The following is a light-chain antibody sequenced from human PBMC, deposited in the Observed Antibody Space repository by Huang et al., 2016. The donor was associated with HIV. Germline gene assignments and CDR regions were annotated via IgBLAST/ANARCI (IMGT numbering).Light chain of an antibody. J-gene: IGKJ4*01. CDR1: QNINTH. CDR2: DAS. CDR3: QQRVNGLT. V-gene: IGKV3-11*01. Sequence: EIVLTQSPATLSFFPGQRVSLSCRASQNINTHLDWYQQRQGTPPRLLIYDASSRVPGVAARFSGSGSWTDFTLTISSLESEDFATYYCQQRVNGLTFGGGTKV.